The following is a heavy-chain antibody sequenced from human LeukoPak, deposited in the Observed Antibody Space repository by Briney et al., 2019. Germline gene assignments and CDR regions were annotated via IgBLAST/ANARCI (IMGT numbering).Heavy chain of an antibody. D-gene: IGHD3-9*01. J-gene: IGHJ4*02. Sequence: TGGSLRLSCAASGFTFSSFGMHWVRQAPGKGLEWVAFVRYTGSSTYYVDSVKGRFTISRDNSKSTLYLQMNSLRPEDTAVYYCAKDGHNDWLYYFDYWGQGTLVTVSS. CDR1: GFTFSSFG. CDR3: AKDGHNDWLYYFDY. V-gene: IGHV3-30*02. CDR2: VRYTGSST.